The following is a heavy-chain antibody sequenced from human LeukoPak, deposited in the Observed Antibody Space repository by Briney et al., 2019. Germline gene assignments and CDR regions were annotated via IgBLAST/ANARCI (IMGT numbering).Heavy chain of an antibody. D-gene: IGHD2-15*01. Sequence: SETLSLTCTVSGGSIRSSSYYWGWIRQPPGMGLEWIGYIYYSGSTNYNPSLKSRVTISVDTSKNQFSLKLSSMTAADTAVYYCARGPLGGNFDYWGQGTLVTVSS. CDR1: GGSIRSSSYY. CDR3: ARGPLGGNFDY. CDR2: IYYSGST. J-gene: IGHJ4*02. V-gene: IGHV4-61*05.